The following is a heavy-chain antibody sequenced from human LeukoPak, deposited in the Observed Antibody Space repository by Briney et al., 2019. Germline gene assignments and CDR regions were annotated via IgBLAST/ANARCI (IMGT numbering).Heavy chain of an antibody. D-gene: IGHD4-17*01. CDR1: GGSISSYY. CDR3: ARHLYGDYAQFDY. V-gene: IGHV4-59*08. Sequence: PSETLSLTCTVSGGSISSYYWSWIRQPPGKGLEWIGYIYYSGSTNYNPSLKSRVTISVDTSKSQFSLKPSSVTAADTAVYYCARHLYGDYAQFDYWGQGTLVTVSS. CDR2: IYYSGST. J-gene: IGHJ4*02.